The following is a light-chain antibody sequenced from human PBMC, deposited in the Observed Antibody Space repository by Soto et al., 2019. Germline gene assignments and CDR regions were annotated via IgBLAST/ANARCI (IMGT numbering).Light chain of an antibody. CDR3: CSYAGSVI. Sequence: QSALTQPRSVSGSPGQSVTISCTGTSSDVGGYNYVSWYQQLPGKAPKLMIYDVSKRPSGVPDRFSGSKSGNTASLTISGLQAEDEADYYCCSYAGSVIFGGGTKLTVL. V-gene: IGLV2-11*01. CDR1: SSDVGGYNY. CDR2: DVS. J-gene: IGLJ2*01.